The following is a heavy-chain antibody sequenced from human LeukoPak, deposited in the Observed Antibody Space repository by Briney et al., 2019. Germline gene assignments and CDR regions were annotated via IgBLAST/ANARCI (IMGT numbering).Heavy chain of an antibody. V-gene: IGHV4-39*07. CDR2: IYYSGST. Sequence: SETLSLTCTVSGGSISSSSYYWGWIRQPPGKGLEWIGSIYYSGSTYYNPSLKSRVTISVDTSKNQFSLKLSSVTAADTAVYYCARDPGSGYEEHFDYWGQGTLVTVSS. CDR1: GGSISSSSYY. D-gene: IGHD5-12*01. J-gene: IGHJ4*02. CDR3: ARDPGSGYEEHFDY.